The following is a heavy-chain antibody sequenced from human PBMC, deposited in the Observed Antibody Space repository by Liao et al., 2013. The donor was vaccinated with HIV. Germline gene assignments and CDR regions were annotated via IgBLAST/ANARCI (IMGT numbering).Heavy chain of an antibody. CDR3: ATEPISFCTGGACYSEGLDF. CDR2: ISTSGST. V-gene: IGHV4-4*07. Sequence: QLQLQESGPGLVKPSETLSVTCTVSGDSMRSHFWSWIRQPAGKGPEWIGRISTSGSTNYNPSLRSRVTISVDTSKSQFSLKLNSVTAADTAVYFCATEPISFCTGGACYSEGLDFWGQGTLVIVSS. D-gene: IGHD2-15*01. J-gene: IGHJ4*02. CDR1: GDSMRSHF.